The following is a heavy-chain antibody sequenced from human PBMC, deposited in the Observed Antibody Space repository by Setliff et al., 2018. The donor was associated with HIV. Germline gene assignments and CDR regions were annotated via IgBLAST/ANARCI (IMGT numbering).Heavy chain of an antibody. D-gene: IGHD3-9*01. CDR2: IYTSGST. CDR3: AGGDILTGYYSRAFDI. CDR1: GGSISSGSYY. Sequence: LSLTCTVSGGSISSGSYYWSWIRQPAGKGLEWIGHIYTSGSTNYNPSLKSRVTISVDTSKNQFSLKLSSVTAADTAVYYCAGGDILTGYYSRAFDIWGQGTMVTVS. V-gene: IGHV4-61*09. J-gene: IGHJ3*02.